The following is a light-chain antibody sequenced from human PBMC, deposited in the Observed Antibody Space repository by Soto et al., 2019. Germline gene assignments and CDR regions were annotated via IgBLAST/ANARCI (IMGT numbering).Light chain of an antibody. Sequence: ILLTQSPGTVSLSPGERDTLSCKAGQSVSVTSLAWYQQKRGQAPRLLIYAASTRATGVPARFSGSGSGTDFTLTISRLEPEDFAVYYCQQYGSFPRTFGQGTKVDIK. CDR1: QSVSVTS. V-gene: IGKV3-20*01. J-gene: IGKJ1*01. CDR2: AAS. CDR3: QQYGSFPRT.